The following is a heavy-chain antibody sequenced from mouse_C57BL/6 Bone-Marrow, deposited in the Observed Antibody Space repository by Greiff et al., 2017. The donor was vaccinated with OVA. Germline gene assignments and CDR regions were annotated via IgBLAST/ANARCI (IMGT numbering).Heavy chain of an antibody. CDR3: ARSPYYGSSPSYAMDY. D-gene: IGHD1-1*01. Sequence: QVQLQQPGAELVMPGASMKLSCKASGYTFTSYWMHWVKQRPGQGLEWIGEIDPSDSYTNYNQKFKGKSTLTVDKSSSTAYMQLSSLTSEDSAVYYCARSPYYGSSPSYAMDYWGQGTSVTVSS. CDR2: IDPSDSYT. CDR1: GYTFTSYW. J-gene: IGHJ4*01. V-gene: IGHV1-69*01.